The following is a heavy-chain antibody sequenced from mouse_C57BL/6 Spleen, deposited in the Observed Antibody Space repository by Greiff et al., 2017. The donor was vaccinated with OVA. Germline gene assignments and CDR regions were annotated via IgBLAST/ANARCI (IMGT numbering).Heavy chain of an antibody. J-gene: IGHJ2*01. D-gene: IGHD2-1*01. CDR3: ARARAFGNYEGYFDY. CDR2: IWSGGST. V-gene: IGHV2-2*01. Sequence: QVQLQQSGPGLVQPSQSLSITCTVSGFSLTSYGVHWVRQSPGKGLEWLGVIWSGGSTDYNAAFISRLSISKDNSKSQVFFKMNSLQADDTAIYDGARARAFGNYEGYFDYWGQGTTLTVSS. CDR1: GFSLTSYG.